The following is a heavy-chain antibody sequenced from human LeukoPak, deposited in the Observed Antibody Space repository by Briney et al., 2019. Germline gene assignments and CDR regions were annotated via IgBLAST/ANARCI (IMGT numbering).Heavy chain of an antibody. J-gene: IGHJ4*02. CDR3: ARESPHDILTSIDY. CDR1: GDTSTTYY. D-gene: IGHD3-9*01. Sequence: ASVKVSCKASGDTSTTYYIHWVRQAPGQGLEWMGMINPSGDYTNYAQKFQGRVTMTRDTSTSTVYMELSSLRSEDTAVYYYARESPHDILTSIDYWGQGTLVTVSS. V-gene: IGHV1-46*01. CDR2: INPSGDYT.